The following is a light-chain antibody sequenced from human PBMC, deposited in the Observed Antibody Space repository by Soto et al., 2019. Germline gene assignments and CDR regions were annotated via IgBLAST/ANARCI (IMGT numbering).Light chain of an antibody. CDR3: CSYTSSSTVV. CDR2: DVS. CDR1: SSDVGGYNY. Sequence: QSALTQPASVSGSPGQSITISCTGTSSDVGGYNYVSWYQQHPGKAPKLMIYDVSNRPSGVSNRFSGSKSGNTASLTISGLQPVAEADYSCCSYTSSSTVVFGGGTKLTVL. J-gene: IGLJ2*01. V-gene: IGLV2-14*01.